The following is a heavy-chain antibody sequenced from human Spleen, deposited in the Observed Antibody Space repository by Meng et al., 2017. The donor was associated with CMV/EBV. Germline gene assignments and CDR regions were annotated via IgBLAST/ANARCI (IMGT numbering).Heavy chain of an antibody. CDR3: ARGDVVVTAPLDY. CDR1: GYTFTGYY. D-gene: IGHD2-21*02. J-gene: IGHJ4*01. CDR2: ITPLLGVA. Sequence: SVKVSCKASGYTFTGYYIDWVRQAPGQGLEWMGRITPLLGVANNAQKFQDRVTITADRFTSTAYMELRSLRYEDTAVYYCARGDVVVTAPLDYWGQGTVVTVSS. V-gene: IGHV1-69*04.